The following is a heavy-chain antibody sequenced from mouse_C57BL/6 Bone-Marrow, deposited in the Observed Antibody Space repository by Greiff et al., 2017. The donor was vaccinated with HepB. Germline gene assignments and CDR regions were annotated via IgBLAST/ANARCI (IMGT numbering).Heavy chain of an antibody. J-gene: IGHJ3*01. V-gene: IGHV1-7*01. Sequence: VQVVESGAELAKPGASVKLSCKASGYTFTSYWMHWVKQRPGQGLEWIGYINLSSGYTKYNQKFKDKATLTADKSSSTAYMQLSSLTYEDSAVYYCARAVPLFAYWGQGTLVTVSA. CDR2: INLSSGYT. CDR1: GYTFTSYW. CDR3: ARAVPLFAY.